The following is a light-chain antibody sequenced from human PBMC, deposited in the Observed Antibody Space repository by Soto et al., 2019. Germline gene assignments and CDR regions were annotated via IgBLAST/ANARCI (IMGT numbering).Light chain of an antibody. CDR1: QSISSY. V-gene: IGKV1-39*01. CDR3: QQSYGTPRT. J-gene: IGKJ1*01. Sequence: DIQMPQSPSSLSASLGDRFTITCLASQSISSYLNWYQQKPGKAPKLLIYAASSLQSGVPSRFSGSGSGTDFTLTISSLQPEDFATYYCQQSYGTPRTFGQGTKVDI. CDR2: AAS.